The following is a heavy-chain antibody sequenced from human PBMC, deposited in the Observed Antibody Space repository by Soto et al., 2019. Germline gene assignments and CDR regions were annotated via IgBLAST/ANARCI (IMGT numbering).Heavy chain of an antibody. D-gene: IGHD3-22*01. CDR1: GGTFSSYA. J-gene: IGHJ6*02. V-gene: IGHV1-69*13. CDR3: ARSLYDSSGYPLAPRYYYYGMDV. CDR2: IIPIFGTA. Sequence: ASVKVSCKASGGTFSSYAISWVRQAPGQGLEWMGGIIPIFGTANYARKFQGRVTITADESTSTAYMELSSLRSEDTAVYYCARSLYDSSGYPLAPRYYYYGMDVWGQGTTVTVSS.